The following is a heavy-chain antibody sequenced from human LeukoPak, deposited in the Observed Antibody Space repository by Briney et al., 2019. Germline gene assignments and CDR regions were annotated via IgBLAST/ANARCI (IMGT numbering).Heavy chain of an antibody. J-gene: IGHJ6*02. V-gene: IGHV3-20*01. Sequence: GGSLRLSCAASGFTFDDYGMSWVRQAPGKGLEWVSCINWNGGSTDYADSVKGRFTISRDNAKNSLYLQMNSLRAEDTALYHCARDLKSGSTFQHHYGMDVWGQGTTVTVSS. D-gene: IGHD5-12*01. CDR1: GFTFDDYG. CDR2: INWNGGST. CDR3: ARDLKSGSTFQHHYGMDV.